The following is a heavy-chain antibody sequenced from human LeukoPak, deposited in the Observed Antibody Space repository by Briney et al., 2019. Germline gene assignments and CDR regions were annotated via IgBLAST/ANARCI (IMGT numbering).Heavy chain of an antibody. CDR2: IIPIFGTA. CDR1: GGTFSSYA. J-gene: IGHJ6*02. V-gene: IGHV1-69*01. Sequence: GSSVKVSCKASGGTFSSYAISWVRQAPGQGLEWMGGIIPIFGTANYAQKFQGRVTITADESTSTAYMELSSLRSDDTAVYYCARFLYYDILTGYSEGYGMDVWGQGTTVTVSS. D-gene: IGHD3-9*01. CDR3: ARFLYYDILTGYSEGYGMDV.